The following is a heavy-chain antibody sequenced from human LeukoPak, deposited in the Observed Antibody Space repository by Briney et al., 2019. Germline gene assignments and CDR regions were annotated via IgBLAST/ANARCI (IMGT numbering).Heavy chain of an antibody. V-gene: IGHV1-69*13. CDR2: IIPIFGTA. CDR1: GGXFSSYA. J-gene: IGHJ4*02. CDR3: ARDIVGATRGHFDY. Sequence: SVKVSCKASGGXFSSYAISWVRQAPGQGLEWLGGIIPIFGTANYAQKFQGRVTITADESTSTAYMELSSLRSEDTAVYYCARDIVGATRGHFDYWGQGTLVTVSS. D-gene: IGHD1-26*01.